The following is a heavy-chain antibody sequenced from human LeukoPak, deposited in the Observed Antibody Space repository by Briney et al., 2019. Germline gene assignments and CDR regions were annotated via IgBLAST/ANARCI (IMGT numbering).Heavy chain of an antibody. CDR3: ARDGYCSSTSCYHYYYMDV. CDR1: GFTFSSYA. J-gene: IGHJ6*03. CDR2: ISYDGSNK. Sequence: GGSLRLSCAASGFTFSSYAMHWVRQAPGKGLEWVAVISYDGSNKYYADSVKGRFTISRDNSKNTLYLQMNSLRAEDTAVYYCARDGYCSSTSCYHYYYMDVWGKGTTVTVSS. D-gene: IGHD2-2*03. V-gene: IGHV3-30-3*01.